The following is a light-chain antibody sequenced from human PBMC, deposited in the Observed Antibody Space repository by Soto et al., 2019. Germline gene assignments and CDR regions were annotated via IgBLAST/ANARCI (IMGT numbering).Light chain of an antibody. Sequence: DIQMTHSTSTLSASVGDRVTITCRARQHVGNWVAWYQQKPGKAPNRLIYEVSTLHSGVPSRFSGSGSGTEFTLTISSLRPDDFATYYCQHYNNYSPMWTSCRGTNVDI. CDR1: QHVGNW. CDR3: QHYNNYSPMWT. J-gene: IGKJ1*01. CDR2: EVS. V-gene: IGKV1-5*03.